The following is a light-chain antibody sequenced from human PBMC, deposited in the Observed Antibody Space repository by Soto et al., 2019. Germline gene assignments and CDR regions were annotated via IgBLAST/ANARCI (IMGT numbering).Light chain of an antibody. J-gene: IGLJ1*01. V-gene: IGLV2-14*01. CDR3: GSYTGSIYV. Sequence: QSALTQPASVSGSPGPSITLSCTGTSSDVGGYKFVSWYQQHPGTAPKLMIYEVSNRPSGVSSRFSGSKSGNTASLTISGLQAEDEADYFCGSYTGSIYVFGNGTKLTVL. CDR2: EVS. CDR1: SSDVGGYKF.